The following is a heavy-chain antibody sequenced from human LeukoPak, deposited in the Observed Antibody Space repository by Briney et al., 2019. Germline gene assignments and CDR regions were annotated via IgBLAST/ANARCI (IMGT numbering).Heavy chain of an antibody. D-gene: IGHD3-22*01. V-gene: IGHV4-59*12. CDR3: ARRRFTMIVVVIKRDNWFDP. CDR2: IYYSGST. CDR1: GGSFSGYY. Sequence: PSETLSLTCAVYGGSFSGYYWSWIRQPPGKGLEWIGYIYYSGSTNYNPSLKSRVTISVDTPKNQFSLKLSSVTAADTAVYYCARRRFTMIVVVIKRDNWFDPWGQGTLVTVSS. J-gene: IGHJ5*02.